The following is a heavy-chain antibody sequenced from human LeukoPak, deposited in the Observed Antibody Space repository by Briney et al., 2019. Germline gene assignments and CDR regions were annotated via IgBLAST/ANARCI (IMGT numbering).Heavy chain of an antibody. Sequence: GASVKVSCKASGGTFSSYAISWVRQAPGQGLEWMGWINFYNGNIDYAQKLQGRVTMTTDTSTSTAYMELRSLRSDDTAVYHCARVGDILTGCPYYFDYWGQGTLVTVSS. D-gene: IGHD3-9*01. CDR1: GGTFSSYA. V-gene: IGHV1-18*01. J-gene: IGHJ4*02. CDR3: ARVGDILTGCPYYFDY. CDR2: INFYNGNI.